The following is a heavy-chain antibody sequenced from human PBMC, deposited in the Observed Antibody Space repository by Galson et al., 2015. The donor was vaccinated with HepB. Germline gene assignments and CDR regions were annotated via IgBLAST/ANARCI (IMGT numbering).Heavy chain of an antibody. CDR3: ARWGTTVISRRYYYDMDV. Sequence: SVKVSCKASGYTFTSYYMHWVRQAPGQGLEWMGIINPSGGSTTYAQKFQGRVTMTRDTSTSTVYMELSSLRSEDTAVYYCARWGTTVISRRYYYDMDVWGQGTTVTVSS. D-gene: IGHD4-11*01. CDR1: GYTFTSYY. J-gene: IGHJ6*02. CDR2: INPSGGST. V-gene: IGHV1-46*01.